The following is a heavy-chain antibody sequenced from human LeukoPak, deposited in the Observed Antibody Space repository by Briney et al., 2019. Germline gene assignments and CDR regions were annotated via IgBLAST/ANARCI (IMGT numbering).Heavy chain of an antibody. CDR2: IGTAGDT. J-gene: IGHJ6*02. CDR1: GFTFSSYD. CDR3: ARAPARAWPNYYGMDV. V-gene: IGHV3-13*01. Sequence: GGSLRLSCAASGFTFSSYDMHWVRHATGKGLEWVSTIGTAGDTHYPGSVKGRFTISRENAKNSLYLQMNSLRAGDTAVYYCARAPARAWPNYYGMDVWGQGTTVTVS.